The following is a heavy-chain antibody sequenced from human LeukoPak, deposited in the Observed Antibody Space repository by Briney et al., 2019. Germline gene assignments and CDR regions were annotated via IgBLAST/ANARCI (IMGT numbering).Heavy chain of an antibody. CDR1: GFTFSRFG. D-gene: IGHD5-12*01. CDR3: ARNGGYDSEYFYGMDV. J-gene: IGHJ6*02. CDR2: IWYDGSNK. Sequence: PGRSLRLSCAASGFTFSRFGMHWVRQAPGKGLEWVAVIWYDGSNKYYADSVKGRFTISRDNSKNTLYLEMNSLRAEDTAVYYCARNGGYDSEYFYGMDVWGQGTTVTVSS. V-gene: IGHV3-33*01.